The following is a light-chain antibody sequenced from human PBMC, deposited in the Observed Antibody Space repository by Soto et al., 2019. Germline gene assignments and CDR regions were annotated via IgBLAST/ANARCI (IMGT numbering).Light chain of an antibody. Sequence: EIVLTQSPDTLYLSPGERATLSCRASQSVSSSLAWYQQKPGQAPRLLIYDASNRATGIPARFSGSGSGTDFTLNISSLEPEDFAVYYCQQRSNWPPEVTFGPGTKVDIK. J-gene: IGKJ3*01. CDR1: QSVSSS. CDR3: QQRSNWPPEVT. V-gene: IGKV3-11*01. CDR2: DAS.